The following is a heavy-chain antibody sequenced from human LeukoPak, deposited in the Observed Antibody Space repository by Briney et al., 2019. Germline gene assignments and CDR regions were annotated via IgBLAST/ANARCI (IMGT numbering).Heavy chain of an antibody. CDR1: GFTFSSYG. CDR2: ISSSGGST. Sequence: PGGSLRLSCAASGFTFSSYGMSWVRQAPGKGLEWVSAISSSGGSTYYADSVKGRFTISRDNSKNMLYLQMNSLRAEDTAVYYCAKGDYGSGSYFYWGQGTLVTVSS. D-gene: IGHD3-10*01. V-gene: IGHV3-23*01. CDR3: AKGDYGSGSYFY. J-gene: IGHJ4*02.